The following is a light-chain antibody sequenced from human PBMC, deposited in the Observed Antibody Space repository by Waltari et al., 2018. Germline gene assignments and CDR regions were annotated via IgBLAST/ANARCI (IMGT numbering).Light chain of an antibody. CDR3: QQYNISPST. CDR2: QAS. CDR1: QNINNW. V-gene: IGKV1-5*03. J-gene: IGKJ1*01. Sequence: DIQMTQSPSTLSASVGDRVTITCRASQNINNWLAWFQLKPGKAPKPLTYQASGLQSGVSSRFSGSGSVTDFTLTISGLQPDDFATYFCQQYNISPSTFGQGTKVEF.